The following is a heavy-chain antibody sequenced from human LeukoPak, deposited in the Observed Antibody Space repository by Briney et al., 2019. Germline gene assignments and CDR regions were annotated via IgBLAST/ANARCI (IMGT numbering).Heavy chain of an antibody. J-gene: IGHJ5*02. Sequence: AGGSLRLSCAASGFTFSDYAMSWVRQAPGKGLEWVSSISASGGSTYHADSVQGRFIISRDNSKDTLYLQMNSLRAEDTAVYHCAKNSYDSSDESNYYYVRLGWFDPWGQGTLVTVSS. V-gene: IGHV3-23*01. CDR2: ISASGGST. CDR1: GFTFSDYA. CDR3: AKNSYDSSDESNYYYVRLGWFDP. D-gene: IGHD3-10*02.